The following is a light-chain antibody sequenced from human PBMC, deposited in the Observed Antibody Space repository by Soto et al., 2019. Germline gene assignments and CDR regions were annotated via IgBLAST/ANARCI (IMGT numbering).Light chain of an antibody. Sequence: DIQITQSPSTLSASIGDRVTITCRASQSISNWLAWLQQKPGKAPKVLIFDASNLGSGVPSRFSGSGSGTELTLTISSLQPGDFGNYYCQQYNSYSPWTFGQGTKVDIK. CDR3: QQYNSYSPWT. CDR1: QSISNW. CDR2: DAS. V-gene: IGKV1-5*01. J-gene: IGKJ1*01.